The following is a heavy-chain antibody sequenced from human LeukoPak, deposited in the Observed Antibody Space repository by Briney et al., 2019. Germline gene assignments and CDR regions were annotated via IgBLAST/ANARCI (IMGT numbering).Heavy chain of an antibody. CDR2: IKSKNDGRTT. CDR1: VFTFSNAL. CDR3: TTGNWFYFDN. J-gene: IGHJ4*02. V-gene: IGHV3-15*01. D-gene: IGHD1-1*01. Sequence: VGSLRLSCVASVFTFSNALMTWVRQAPGKGREWVGRIKSKNDGRTTDYAAAVTGRFTVSRDDSKNTLYVQMNSLKSEDTAVYYCTTGNWFYFDNWGQGTLVTVSS.